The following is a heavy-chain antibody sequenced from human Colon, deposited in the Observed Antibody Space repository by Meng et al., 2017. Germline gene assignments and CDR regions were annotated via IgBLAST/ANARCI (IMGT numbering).Heavy chain of an antibody. V-gene: IGHV3-30*04. J-gene: IGHJ4*02. CDR3: SGGYDSSVDY. CDR1: GFTFSSYA. D-gene: IGHD5-12*01. CDR2: ISYDGSNK. Sequence: GESLKISCAASGFTFSSYAMHWVRQAPGKGLEWVAVISYDGSNKYYADSVKGRFTISRDNSKNTLYLQMNSLRAEDTAVYYCSGGYDSSVDYWGQVTLVTVSS.